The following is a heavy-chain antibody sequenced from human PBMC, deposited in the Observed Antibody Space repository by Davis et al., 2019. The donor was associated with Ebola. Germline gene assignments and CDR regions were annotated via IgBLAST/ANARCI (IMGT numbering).Heavy chain of an antibody. CDR1: GGSISSSSYY. J-gene: IGHJ6*02. V-gene: IGHV4-39*01. Sequence: MPSETLSLTCTVSGGSISSSSYYWGWIRQPPGKGLEWIGSIYYSGSTYYNPSLKSRVTISVDTSKNQFSLKLSSVTAADTAVYYCARADYDFWSGYSRYYGMDVWGQGTTVTVSS. D-gene: IGHD3-3*01. CDR3: ARADYDFWSGYSRYYGMDV. CDR2: IYYSGST.